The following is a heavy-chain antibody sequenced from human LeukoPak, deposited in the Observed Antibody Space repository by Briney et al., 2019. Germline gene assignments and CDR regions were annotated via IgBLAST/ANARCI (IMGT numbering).Heavy chain of an antibody. CDR1: GYTFTAYH. J-gene: IGHJ4*02. CDR3: ARDYCSSTSCLFDY. CDR2: INPNSGDT. D-gene: IGHD2-2*01. V-gene: IGHV1-2*06. Sequence: ASVKVSCKASGYTFTAYHMHWVRQAPGQGLEWMGRINPNSGDTNYAQKFQGRVTMTRDTSISTAYMELSRLRSDDTAVYYCARDYCSSTSCLFDYWGQGTLVSVSS.